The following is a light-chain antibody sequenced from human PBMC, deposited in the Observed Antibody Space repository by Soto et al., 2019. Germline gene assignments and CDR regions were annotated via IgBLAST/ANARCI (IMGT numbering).Light chain of an antibody. CDR2: SAS. CDR3: QQIDSYPVT. V-gene: IGKV1-9*01. J-gene: IGKJ4*01. CDR1: QGISTF. Sequence: DIQLTQSPAFLSASVGDKVTITCRASQGISTFLAWYQQKPGKAPNLLIYSASTLQSGVPSRFSGSGSGTEFTLTISSLQPEDFANYFCQQIDSYPVTFGGGTNVEMK.